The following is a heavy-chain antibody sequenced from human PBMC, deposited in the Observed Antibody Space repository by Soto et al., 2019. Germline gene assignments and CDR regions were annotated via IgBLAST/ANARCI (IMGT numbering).Heavy chain of an antibody. CDR2: IYHSGST. Sequence: SETLSLTCAVSGGSISSSNWWSWVRQPPGKGLEWIGEIYHSGSTNYNPSLKSRVTISVYKSKNQFSLKLSSVTAADTAVYYCAIRTTVTTRLGYWGQGTLVTVSS. CDR3: AIRTTVTTRLGY. CDR1: GGSISSSNW. V-gene: IGHV4-4*02. D-gene: IGHD4-17*01. J-gene: IGHJ4*02.